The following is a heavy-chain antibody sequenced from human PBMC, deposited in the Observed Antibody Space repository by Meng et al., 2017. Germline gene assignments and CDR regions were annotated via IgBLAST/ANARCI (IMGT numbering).Heavy chain of an antibody. D-gene: IGHD6-19*01. CDR1: DCSISSLNW. J-gene: IGHJ4*02. V-gene: IGHV4/OR15-8*02. Sequence: VERQESGPGMGESSGTLSRVCVCSDCSISSLNWWSRCLQPPAKVWEWIGATYHGRNTNNNHSLTVRVPLSIYKSKTQFSLYLSSVTAAATAVYFCASWIYSCGWHWGQGTLVTVSS. CDR2: TYHGRNT. CDR3: ASWIYSCGWH.